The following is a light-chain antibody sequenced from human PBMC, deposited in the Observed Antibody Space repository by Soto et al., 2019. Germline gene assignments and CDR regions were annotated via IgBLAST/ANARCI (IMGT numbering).Light chain of an antibody. V-gene: IGKV1-8*01. Sequence: AIRMTQSPSSFSASTGDRVTITCRESQGISIYLAWYQQKPGKAPKLLIYAASTLQSGGPSRFSDSGSGTDFTLTIICLHSEDVANYFFQQYYSYPVTFGGGTKV. CDR2: AAS. CDR1: QGISIY. J-gene: IGKJ4*01. CDR3: QQYYSYPVT.